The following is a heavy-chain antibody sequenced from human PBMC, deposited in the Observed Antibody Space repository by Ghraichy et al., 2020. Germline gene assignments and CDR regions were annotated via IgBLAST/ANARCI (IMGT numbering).Heavy chain of an antibody. CDR3: ARDGFTFGGVIALDY. D-gene: IGHD3-16*02. J-gene: IGHJ4*02. CDR2: ISSSSSYI. CDR1: GFTFSSYS. Sequence: GGSLRLSCAASGFTFSSYSMNWVRQAPGKGLEWVSSISSSSSYIYYADSVKGRFTISRDNAKNSLYLQMNSLRAEDTAVYYCARDGFTFGGVIALDYWGQGTLVTVSS. V-gene: IGHV3-21*01.